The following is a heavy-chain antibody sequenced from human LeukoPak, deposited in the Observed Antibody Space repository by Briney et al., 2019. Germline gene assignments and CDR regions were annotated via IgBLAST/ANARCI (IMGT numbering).Heavy chain of an antibody. CDR3: AKDLALWVGARYYYYYYYMDV. CDR1: GFTFDDYA. J-gene: IGHJ6*03. D-gene: IGHD1-26*01. CDR2: ITWNGGKK. V-gene: IGHV3-9*01. Sequence: GGSLRLSCAASGFTFDDYAMHWVRQAPGKGLEWVSDITWNGGKKNYADSVRGRFTISRDNSKNTLYLQMNSLRAEDTAVYYCAKDLALWVGARYYYYYYYMDVWGKGTTVTVSS.